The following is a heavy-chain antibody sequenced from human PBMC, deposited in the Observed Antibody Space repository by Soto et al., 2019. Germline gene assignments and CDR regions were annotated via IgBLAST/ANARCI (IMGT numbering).Heavy chain of an antibody. D-gene: IGHD3-9*01. CDR1: GYTFTSYA. J-gene: IGHJ6*02. Sequence: QVQLVQSGAEEKKPGASVKVSCKASGYTFTSYAMHWVRQAPGQRLEWMGWINAGNGNTKYSQKFQGRVTITRDTSASTAYMELSSLRSEDTAVYYCVRDQDYDILTGYYCGMDVWGQGTTVTVSS. CDR2: INAGNGNT. V-gene: IGHV1-3*05. CDR3: VRDQDYDILTGYYCGMDV.